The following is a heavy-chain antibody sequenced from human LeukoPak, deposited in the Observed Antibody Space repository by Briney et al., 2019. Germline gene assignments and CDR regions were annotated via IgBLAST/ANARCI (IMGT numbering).Heavy chain of an antibody. J-gene: IGHJ5*02. Sequence: GASVKVSCKASGYTFTSYYMHWVRQAPGQGLEWMGGLSPVLATYAQKFQGRVTITADESTDTVYMELGSLTSEDTATYFCARDREISARPGGWFDPWGQGTLVTVS. CDR2: LSPVLA. V-gene: IGHV1-46*01. D-gene: IGHD6-6*01. CDR1: GYTFTSYY. CDR3: ARDREISARPGGWFDP.